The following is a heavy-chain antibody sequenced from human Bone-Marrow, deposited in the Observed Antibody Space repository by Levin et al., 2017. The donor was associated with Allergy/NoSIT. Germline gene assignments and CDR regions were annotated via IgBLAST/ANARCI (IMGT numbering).Heavy chain of an antibody. Sequence: RPGGSLRLSCAASGFALSNYAMNWVRQAPGKGLEWVSGLSGSDGSGSAYYAGSVRGRFTISRDKSKNTLYLEMNRLTAEDTAVYFCAKGLTYYYDSDGYYYGDWGQGTLVSVSS. J-gene: IGHJ4*02. V-gene: IGHV3-23*01. CDR1: GFALSNYA. D-gene: IGHD3-22*01. CDR2: LSGSDGSGSA. CDR3: AKGLTYYYDSDGYYYGD.